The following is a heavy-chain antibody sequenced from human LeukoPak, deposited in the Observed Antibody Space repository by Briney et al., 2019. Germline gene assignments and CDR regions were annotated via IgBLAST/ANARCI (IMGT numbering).Heavy chain of an antibody. V-gene: IGHV3-74*01. CDR2: IKGDGSSI. CDR1: GFNFRSYW. CDR3: ARDQLYCTGGYCYFDS. Sequence: GGSLRLSCVASGFNFRSYWMHWVRQTPGEGLVWVSRIKGDGSSISYADSVKGRFTISRDNAKNTLYLQMHSLRDEDTALYYCARDQLYCTGGYCYFDSWGQGTLVTVSS. J-gene: IGHJ4*02. D-gene: IGHD2-8*02.